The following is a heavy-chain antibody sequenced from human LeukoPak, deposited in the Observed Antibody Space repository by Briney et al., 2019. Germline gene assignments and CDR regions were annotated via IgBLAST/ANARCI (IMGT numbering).Heavy chain of an antibody. CDR3: ARETVNPYYYYYGMDV. V-gene: IGHV4-4*07. D-gene: IGHD4-17*01. J-gene: IGHJ6*02. Sequence: PSETLSLTCTVSGGSINSYYWSWIRQPAGKGLEWIGRIYTSGSTNYNPSLKSRVTMSVDTSKNQFSLKLSSVTAADTAVYYCARETVNPYYYYYGMDVWGQGTTVTVSS. CDR2: IYTSGST. CDR1: GGSINSYY.